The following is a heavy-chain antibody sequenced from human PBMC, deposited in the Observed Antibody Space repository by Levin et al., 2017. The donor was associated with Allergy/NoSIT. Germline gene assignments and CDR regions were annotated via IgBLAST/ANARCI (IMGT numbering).Heavy chain of an antibody. V-gene: IGHV3-48*01. Sequence: GESLKISCAASGFTFSGYAMNWVRQAPGKGLDWISYISNSGSTTSYADSVQGRFTSSRDNAKNSLFLQMNSLRAEDTAAYFCATAAAFVLSHDYWGQGTLVTVSS. CDR2: ISNSGSTT. J-gene: IGHJ4*02. CDR1: GFTFSGYA. CDR3: ATAAAFVLSHDY. D-gene: IGHD6-13*01.